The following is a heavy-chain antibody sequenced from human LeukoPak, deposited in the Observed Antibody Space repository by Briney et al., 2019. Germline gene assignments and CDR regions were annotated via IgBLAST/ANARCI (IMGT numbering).Heavy chain of an antibody. CDR1: GYSFSSYW. CDR3: ARHRGSYSYDY. J-gene: IGHJ4*02. CDR2: IYPGDSDI. Sequence: GESLKISXKSSGYSFSSYWIGWVRQMPGKGLEWTGIIYPGDSDIIYSPSFRGQVTISTDKSTSTAYLQWSSLKASDTTMYYCARHRGSYSYDYWGQGTLVTVSS. D-gene: IGHD1-26*01. V-gene: IGHV5-51*01.